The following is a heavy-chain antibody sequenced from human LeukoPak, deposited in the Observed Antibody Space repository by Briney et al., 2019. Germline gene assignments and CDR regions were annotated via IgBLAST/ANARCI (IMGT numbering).Heavy chain of an antibody. J-gene: IGHJ4*02. CDR2: ISGYNGNT. CDR3: ARDHHVGATLCEY. CDR1: GYTFNTFG. D-gene: IGHD1-26*01. V-gene: IGHV1-18*01. Sequence: ASVKVSCKASGYTFNTFGISWVRQAPGQGLVWMGWISGYNGNTKYAQKVQGRITMTTDTSTSIAYMELRSLRSDDTAVYYCARDHHVGATLCEYWGQGTLVTVSS.